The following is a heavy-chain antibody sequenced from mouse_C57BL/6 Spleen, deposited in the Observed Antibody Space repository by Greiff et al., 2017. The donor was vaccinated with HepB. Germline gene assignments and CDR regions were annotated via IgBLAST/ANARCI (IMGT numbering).Heavy chain of an antibody. Sequence: QVQLQQPGAELVKPGASVKMSCKASGYTFTSYWITWVKQRPGQGLEWIGDIYPGSGSTNYNEKFKSKATLTVDTSSSTAYMQLSSLTSEDSAVYYYARGGSITTALDYWGQGTTVTVAT. CDR2: IYPGSGST. D-gene: IGHD1-1*01. V-gene: IGHV1-55*01. CDR1: GYTFTSYW. J-gene: IGHJ2*01. CDR3: ARGGSITTALDY.